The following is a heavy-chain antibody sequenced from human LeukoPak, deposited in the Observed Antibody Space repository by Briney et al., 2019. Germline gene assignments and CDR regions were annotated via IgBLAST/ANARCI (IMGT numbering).Heavy chain of an antibody. D-gene: IGHD3-16*02. CDR2: IKQDGSEK. Sequence: GGSLRLSCAASGFTFSSYWMSWVRQAPGKGLEWVANIKQDGSEKYYVDSVKGRFTISRDNAKNSLYLQMNSLRAEDTAVYYCARAMITFGGVIGHFDYWGQGTLVTVSS. CDR1: GFTFSSYW. V-gene: IGHV3-7*01. CDR3: ARAMITFGGVIGHFDY. J-gene: IGHJ4*02.